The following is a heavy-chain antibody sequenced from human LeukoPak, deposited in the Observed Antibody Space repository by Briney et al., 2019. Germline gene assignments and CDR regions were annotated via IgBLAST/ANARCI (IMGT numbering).Heavy chain of an antibody. Sequence: ASVKVSCKASGGTFSSYAISWVRQAPGQGLELMGGIIPIFGTANYAQKFQGRVTITADKSTSTAYMELSSLRSEDTAVYYCASTAAEYYDILTGYYNNYYYMDAWGKGTTVTVSS. CDR2: IIPIFGTA. D-gene: IGHD3-9*01. J-gene: IGHJ6*03. V-gene: IGHV1-69*06. CDR1: GGTFSSYA. CDR3: ASTAAEYYDILTGYYNNYYYMDA.